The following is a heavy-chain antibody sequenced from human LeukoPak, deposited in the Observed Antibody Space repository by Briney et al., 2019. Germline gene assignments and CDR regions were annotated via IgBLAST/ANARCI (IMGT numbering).Heavy chain of an antibody. CDR2: TYYRSKWYN. CDR1: GDSVSINSAA. CDR3: GRERYYDYVWGSYRPFTFFDY. Sequence: QTLSLTCAISGDSVSINSAAWNWIRQSPSRGLEWLGRTYYRSKWYNDYAVSVKSRITINPDTSKKQFSLQLNSVTHEDTAVYYCGRERYYDYVWGSYRPFTFFDYWGQGSLVSVSS. D-gene: IGHD3-16*02. V-gene: IGHV6-1*01. J-gene: IGHJ4*02.